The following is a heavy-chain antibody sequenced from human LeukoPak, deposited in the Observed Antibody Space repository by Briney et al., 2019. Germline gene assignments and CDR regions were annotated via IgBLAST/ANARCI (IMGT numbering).Heavy chain of an antibody. D-gene: IGHD5-18*01. Sequence: GASVKVSFKASGYTFTAYYMHWVRQAPGQGLEWVGWINPNSGGTKYAQKFQGRVTMTGDTSISTAYMDLSSLGSDDTAVYYCARGGSGYSYGYIGYWGQGTLVTVSS. J-gene: IGHJ4*02. CDR3: ARGGSGYSYGYIGY. V-gene: IGHV1-2*02. CDR1: GYTFTAYY. CDR2: INPNSGGT.